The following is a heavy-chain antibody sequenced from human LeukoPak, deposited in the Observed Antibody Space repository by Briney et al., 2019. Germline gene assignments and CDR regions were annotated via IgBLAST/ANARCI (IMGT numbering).Heavy chain of an antibody. V-gene: IGHV4-59*12. D-gene: IGHD1-26*01. J-gene: IGHJ4*02. CDR2: IYYSGST. CDR1: GGSISSYY. CDR3: ARGRRGGNLVGATHRSYYFDY. Sequence: SETLSLTCTVSGGSISSYYWSWIRQPPGKGLEWIGYIYYSGSTNYNPSLKSRVTISVDTSKNQFSLKLSSVTAADTAVYYCARGRRGGNLVGATHRSYYFDYWGQGTLVTVSS.